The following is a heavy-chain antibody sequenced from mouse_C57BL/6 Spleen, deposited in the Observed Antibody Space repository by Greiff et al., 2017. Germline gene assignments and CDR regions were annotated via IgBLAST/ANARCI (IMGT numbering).Heavy chain of an antibody. D-gene: IGHD2-2*01. CDR1: GYTFTSYW. CDR3: ARWLRRGDAMDY. V-gene: IGHV1-69*01. J-gene: IGHJ4*01. Sequence: QVQLQQSGAELVMPGASVKLSCKASGYTFTSYWMHWVKQRPGQGLEWIGEIDPSDSYTNYNQKFKGKSTLTVDKSSSTAYMQLSSLTSEDSAVYYCARWLRRGDAMDYWGQGTSVTVSS. CDR2: IDPSDSYT.